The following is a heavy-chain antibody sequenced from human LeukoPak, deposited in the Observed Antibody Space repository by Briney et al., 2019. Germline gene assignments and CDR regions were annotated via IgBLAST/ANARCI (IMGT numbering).Heavy chain of an antibody. CDR1: GFSFSSHW. Sequence: QTGGSLRLSCAGSGFSFSSHWMSWVRQAPGKGLEWVANTNDDGSEKNYVDSVKGRFTISRDNAKKSLFLQMNSLRADDTAVYFCLREQGAWAQGTLVTVPS. J-gene: IGHJ5*02. CDR3: LREQGA. V-gene: IGHV3-7*01. CDR2: TNDDGSEK. D-gene: IGHD3-16*01.